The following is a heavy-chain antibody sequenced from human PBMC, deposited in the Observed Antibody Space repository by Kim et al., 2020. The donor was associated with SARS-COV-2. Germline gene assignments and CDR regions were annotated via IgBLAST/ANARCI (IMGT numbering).Heavy chain of an antibody. J-gene: IGHJ4*02. Sequence: GGSLRLSCAASGFSFSSYWMDWVRQAPGKGLEWVANIKQDGSEKNYVDSVKSRFTISRDNAKNSLYLQMNSLRAEDTAVYYCVRDVRWLGESYWGQGTLATVSS. CDR1: GFSFSSYW. CDR2: IKQDGSEK. D-gene: IGHD3-10*01. V-gene: IGHV3-7*03. CDR3: VRDVRWLGESY.